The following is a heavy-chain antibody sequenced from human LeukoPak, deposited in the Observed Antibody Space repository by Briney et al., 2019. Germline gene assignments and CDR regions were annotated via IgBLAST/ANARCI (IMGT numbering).Heavy chain of an antibody. CDR3: ARVAAAARSFDH. V-gene: IGHV4-39*07. CDR1: GGSISSSSYY. CDR2: IYYSGST. Sequence: SETLSLTCTVSGGSISSSSYYWGWIRQPPGKGLEWIGSIYYSGSTYYNPSLKSRVTISVDTSKNQFSLKLTSVTAADTAVYYCARVAAAARSFDHWGQGTLVTVSS. J-gene: IGHJ4*02. D-gene: IGHD6-13*01.